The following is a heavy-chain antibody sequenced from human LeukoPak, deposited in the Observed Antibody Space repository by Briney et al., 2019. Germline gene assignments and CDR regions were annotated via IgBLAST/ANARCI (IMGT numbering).Heavy chain of an antibody. Sequence: GGSLRLSCAASGFTFSSYSMNWVRQAPGKGLEWVSSISSSSSYIYYADSVKGRFTISRDNAKNSLYLQMNSLRAEDTAVYYCAREFIVGATKFDYWGQGTLVTVSS. CDR2: ISSSSSYI. CDR1: GFTFSSYS. J-gene: IGHJ4*02. D-gene: IGHD1-26*01. V-gene: IGHV3-21*01. CDR3: AREFIVGATKFDY.